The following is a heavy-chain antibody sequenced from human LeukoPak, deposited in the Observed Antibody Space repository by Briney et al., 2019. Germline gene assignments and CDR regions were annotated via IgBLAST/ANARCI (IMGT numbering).Heavy chain of an antibody. V-gene: IGHV1-46*01. CDR3: ARDNSVGGIAWWFDP. CDR2: INPTGTTT. J-gene: IGHJ5*02. CDR1: GYTFINHW. Sequence: GASVKVSCKASGYTFINHWMHWVRQAPGQGLEWVGLINPTGTTTLYAQKFQGRITLTRDMSATTDYMELNSLTSEDTSVYYCARDNSVGGIAWWFDPWGQGTLVTVSS. D-gene: IGHD1-26*01.